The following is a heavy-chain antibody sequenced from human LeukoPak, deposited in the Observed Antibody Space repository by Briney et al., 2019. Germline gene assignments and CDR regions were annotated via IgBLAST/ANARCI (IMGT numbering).Heavy chain of an antibody. D-gene: IGHD6-19*01. CDR2: ISFDGSNK. CDR3: VRGIGLSSGWYEFDY. V-gene: IGHV3-30-3*01. J-gene: IGHJ4*02. Sequence: PGGSLRLSCAASGFTFSSYAIHWVRQAPGKGLEWVSLISFDGSNKYYADSLKGRFTISRDNSKNTLHLQMNSLKPEDTAVYYCVRGIGLSSGWYEFDYWGQGTLVTVSS. CDR1: GFTFSSYA.